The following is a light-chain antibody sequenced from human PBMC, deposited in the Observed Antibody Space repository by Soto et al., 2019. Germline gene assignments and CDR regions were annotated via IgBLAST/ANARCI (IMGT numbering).Light chain of an antibody. CDR3: QQYGSSPLVT. J-gene: IGKJ5*01. CDR1: QSVSSSY. Sequence: EIVLTQSPATLSLSPGERATLSCRASQSVSSSYLAWYQQKPGQAPRLLIYGTSSRATGIPDRFSGSGSGTDFTLTISRLKPEDFAVYYCQQYGSSPLVTFGQGTRLEIK. CDR2: GTS. V-gene: IGKV3-20*01.